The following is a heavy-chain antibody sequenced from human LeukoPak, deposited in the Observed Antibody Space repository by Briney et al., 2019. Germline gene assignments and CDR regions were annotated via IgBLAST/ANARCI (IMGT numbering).Heavy chain of an antibody. V-gene: IGHV4-59*01. CDR1: GVSISSYY. J-gene: IGHJ3*01. D-gene: IGHD2-8*01. CDR3: ARGFQWHPKPNAFDV. Sequence: SETLSLTCTLSGVSISSYYWSWIRLPPGKGLDWIGNIYYTGDTNYNPSLQSRVTISVDASKSQFSLKLGAVTAADTAVYYCARGFQWHPKPNAFDVWGQGTTVTVSS. CDR2: IYYTGDT.